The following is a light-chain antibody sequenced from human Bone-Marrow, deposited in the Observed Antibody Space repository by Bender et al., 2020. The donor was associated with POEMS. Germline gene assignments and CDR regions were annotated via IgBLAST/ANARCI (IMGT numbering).Light chain of an antibody. CDR1: SSDVGSNDF. CDR3: CSYAGRTTLV. CDR2: EGS. J-gene: IGLJ3*02. Sequence: QSALTQPASVSGSPGQSITISCTGTSSDVGSNDFVSWYQQQPGEAPKLMIYEGSKRPSGISYRFSASKSGNTASLTISGLQAEDEADYYCCSYAGRTTLVFGGGTKLTVL. V-gene: IGLV2-23*01.